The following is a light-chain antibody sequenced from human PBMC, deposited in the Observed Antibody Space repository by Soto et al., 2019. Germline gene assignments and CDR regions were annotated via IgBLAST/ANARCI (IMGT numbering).Light chain of an antibody. CDR1: QSISSW. J-gene: IGKJ1*01. Sequence: DIQMPKFPSTLSASVGNRVTITCRASQSISSWLAWYQQKPGKAPKLLFYGASSLESGVPSRFSGSGSGTEFTLTISSLQPDDFATYYCQQYNSYSETFGQGTKVDI. V-gene: IGKV1-5*01. CDR2: GAS. CDR3: QQYNSYSET.